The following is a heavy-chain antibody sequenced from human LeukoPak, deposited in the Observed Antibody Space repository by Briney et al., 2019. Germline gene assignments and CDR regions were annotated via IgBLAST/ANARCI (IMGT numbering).Heavy chain of an antibody. CDR1: GGSISSYY. CDR3: ARRRGSGSYPKTSYYMDV. CDR2: IYYSGST. J-gene: IGHJ6*03. D-gene: IGHD3-10*01. V-gene: IGHV4-59*12. Sequence: SETLSLTCTVSGGSISSYYWSWIRQPPGKGLEWIGYIYYSGSTNYNPSLKSRVTISVDTSKNQFSLKLSSVTAADTAVYYCARRRGSGSYPKTSYYMDVWGKGTTVTISS.